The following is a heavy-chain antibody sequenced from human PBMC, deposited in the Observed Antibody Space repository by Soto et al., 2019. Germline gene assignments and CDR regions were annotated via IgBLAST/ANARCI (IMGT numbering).Heavy chain of an antibody. CDR1: GFSLTTRGVG. Sequence: QITLKESGPTLVKPTQTLTLTCTFSGFSLTTRGVGVGWIRQPPGKALECLALIYWDDDKRYNPSLQSRLSITMDTSKNQVVLKMTNVDPVDTATYYCAHIPNYYQYDWFDPWGQGTLVSVSS. D-gene: IGHD3-16*01. CDR2: IYWDDDK. V-gene: IGHV2-5*02. CDR3: AHIPNYYQYDWFDP. J-gene: IGHJ5*02.